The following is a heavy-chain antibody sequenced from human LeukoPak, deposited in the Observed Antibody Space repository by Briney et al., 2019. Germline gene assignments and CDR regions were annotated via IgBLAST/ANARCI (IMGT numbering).Heavy chain of an antibody. V-gene: IGHV3-30*04. D-gene: IGHD2-15*01. CDR1: GFTFSGYA. CDR3: ARGCSGGSCSPGYYYYAMDV. CDR2: ISYDGSNK. Sequence: PGGSLRLSCAASGFTFSGYAMHWVRQAPGKGLEWVALISYDGSNKYYADSVKGRFTVSRDNSENTLYLQMNGLRAEDTAVYYCARGCSGGSCSPGYYYYAMDVWGQGTTVTVSS. J-gene: IGHJ6*02.